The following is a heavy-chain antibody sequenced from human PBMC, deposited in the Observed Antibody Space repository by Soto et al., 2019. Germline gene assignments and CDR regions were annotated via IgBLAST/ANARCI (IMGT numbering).Heavy chain of an antibody. CDR1: GASISSYY. Sequence: QVQLQESGPGLVKPSETLSLTCTVSGASISSYYWSWIRQPPGKGLEWVGFIFHSGSTNCNHSLKSRVTFSVDTSKNQFSLKLTSVTAADTAVYYCARDQNGSPHFDYWGQGILITVSS. D-gene: IGHD1-26*01. J-gene: IGHJ4*02. V-gene: IGHV4-59*01. CDR2: IFHSGST. CDR3: ARDQNGSPHFDY.